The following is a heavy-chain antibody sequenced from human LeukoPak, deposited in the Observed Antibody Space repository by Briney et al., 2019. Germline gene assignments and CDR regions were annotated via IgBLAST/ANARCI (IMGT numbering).Heavy chain of an antibody. CDR1: GGSFSGYY. J-gene: IGHJ5*02. V-gene: IGHV4-34*01. D-gene: IGHD1-26*01. CDR2: INHSGST. Sequence: SETLSLTYAVYGGSFSGYYWGWIRQPPGKGLEWIGEINHSGSTNYNPSLKSRVTISVDTSKNQFSLKLSSVTAADTAVYYCARLVGTTNWFDPWGQGTLVTVSS. CDR3: ARLVGTTNWFDP.